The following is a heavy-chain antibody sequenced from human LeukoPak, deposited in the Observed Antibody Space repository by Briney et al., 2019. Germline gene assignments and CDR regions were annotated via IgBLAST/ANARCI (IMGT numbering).Heavy chain of an antibody. CDR1: GGSISSGGYY. Sequence: SETLSLTCTVSGGSISSGGYYWSWIRQHPGKGLEWIGYIYYSGSTYHNPSLKSRVTISVDTSKNQFSLKLSSVTAADTAVYYCATPERGATGRRRAFDIWGQGTMVTVSS. CDR2: IYYSGST. J-gene: IGHJ3*02. V-gene: IGHV4-31*03. CDR3: ATPERGATGRRRAFDI. D-gene: IGHD1-26*01.